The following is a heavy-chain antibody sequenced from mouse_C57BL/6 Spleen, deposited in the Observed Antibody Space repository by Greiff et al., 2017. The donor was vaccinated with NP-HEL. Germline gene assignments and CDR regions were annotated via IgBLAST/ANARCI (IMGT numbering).Heavy chain of an antibody. V-gene: IGHV5-4*01. Sequence: EVQLVESGGGLVKPGGSLKLSCAASGFTFSSYAMSWVRQTPEKRLEWVATISDGGSYTYYPDNVKGRFTISRDNAKNNLYLQMSHLKSEDTAMCYCARDSDSGWFAGWGKGTLVTVSA. J-gene: IGHJ3*01. CDR2: ISDGGSYT. CDR1: GFTFSSYA. CDR3: ARDSDSGWFAG. D-gene: IGHD2-13*01.